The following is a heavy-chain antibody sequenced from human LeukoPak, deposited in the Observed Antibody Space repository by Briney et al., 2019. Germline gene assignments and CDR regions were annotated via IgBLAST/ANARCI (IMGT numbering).Heavy chain of an antibody. J-gene: IGHJ5*02. CDR3: ASRRGSGITNKYNWFDP. V-gene: IGHV1-69*06. Sequence: SVKVSCKASGYTFTSYGISWVRQAPGQGLEWMGAIIPIFGTANYAQKFQGRVTITADKSTSTAYMELSSLRSEDTAVYYCASRRGSGITNKYNWFDPWGQGTLVTVSS. CDR1: GYTFTSYG. D-gene: IGHD3-10*01. CDR2: IIPIFGTA.